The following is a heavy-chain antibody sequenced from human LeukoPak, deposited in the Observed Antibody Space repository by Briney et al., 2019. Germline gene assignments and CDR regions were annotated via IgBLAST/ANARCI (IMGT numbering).Heavy chain of an antibody. CDR2: INPNSGGT. J-gene: IGHJ4*02. CDR3: ASPGSSYDILTGPGYCDY. V-gene: IGHV1-2*02. CDR1: GYTFTGYY. D-gene: IGHD3-9*01. Sequence: ASVKVSCKASGYTFTGYYMHWVRQAPGQGLEWMGWINPNSGGTNYAQKVQGRVTMTRDTSIRTAYMELSSLTSDDTAVYYCASPGSSYDILTGPGYCDYWGQGTLVTVSS.